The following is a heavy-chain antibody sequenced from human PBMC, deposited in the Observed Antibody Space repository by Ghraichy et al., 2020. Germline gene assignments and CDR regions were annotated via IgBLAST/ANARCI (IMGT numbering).Heavy chain of an antibody. V-gene: IGHV4-31*03. CDR3: ARDLRYGDRPYFDY. J-gene: IGHJ4*02. Sequence: SETLSLTCTVSGGSISSGGYYWSWIRQHPGKGLEWIGYIYYSGSTYYNPSLKSRVTISVDTSKNQFSLKLSSVTAADTAVYYCARDLRYGDRPYFDYWGQGTLVTVSS. CDR2: IYYSGST. CDR1: GGSISSGGYY. D-gene: IGHD4-17*01.